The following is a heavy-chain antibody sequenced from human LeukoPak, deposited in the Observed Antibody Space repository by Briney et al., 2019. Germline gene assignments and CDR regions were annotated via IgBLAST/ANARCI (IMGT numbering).Heavy chain of an antibody. Sequence: PLETLSLTCTVSGDSISDSSYYWAWIRQPPGKGLEWIGSIYYSGSTHYSLSLKSRITMSVDTSKNQFSLKLSSVTAADTAVYYCARRGEGLYYFDYWGQGTLVTVSS. J-gene: IGHJ4*02. CDR3: ARRGEGLYYFDY. CDR2: IYYSGST. D-gene: IGHD3-16*01. CDR1: GDSISDSSYY. V-gene: IGHV4-39*07.